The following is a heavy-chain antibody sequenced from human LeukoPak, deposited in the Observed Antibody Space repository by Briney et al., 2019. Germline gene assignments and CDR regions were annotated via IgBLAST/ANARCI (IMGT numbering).Heavy chain of an antibody. Sequence: GGSLRLSCAASGFTFSSYWMSWVRQAPGKGLEWVANIKQDGSEKYYVDSVKGRFTISRDNAKNSLYLQMNSLRAEDTAVYYCARDPLYNYDYVWGSYRSQGGFDYWGQGTLVTVSS. CDR1: GFTFSSYW. V-gene: IGHV3-7*01. CDR2: IKQDGSEK. CDR3: ARDPLYNYDYVWGSYRSQGGFDY. J-gene: IGHJ4*02. D-gene: IGHD3-16*02.